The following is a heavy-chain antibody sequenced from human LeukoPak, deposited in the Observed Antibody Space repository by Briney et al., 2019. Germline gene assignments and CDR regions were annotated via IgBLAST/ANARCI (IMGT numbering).Heavy chain of an antibody. CDR3: ARGRWGYYYGSGRKGYYFDY. J-gene: IGHJ4*02. Sequence: SETLSLTCTVSGDSLNTYYWDWIRQPAGKGLEWIGRIHHSGATNYNPSLKSQVTISVDTSKNQFSLKLSSVTAADTAVYYCARGRWGYYYGSGRKGYYFDYWGQGTLVTVSS. CDR1: GDSLNTYY. D-gene: IGHD3-10*01. V-gene: IGHV4-4*07. CDR2: IHHSGAT.